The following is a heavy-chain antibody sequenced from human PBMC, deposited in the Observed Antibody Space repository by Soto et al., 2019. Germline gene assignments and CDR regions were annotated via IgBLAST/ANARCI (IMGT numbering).Heavy chain of an antibody. J-gene: IGHJ4*02. CDR3: AKLKWFGELIFDY. D-gene: IGHD3-10*01. CDR1: GFTFSSYA. V-gene: IGHV3-23*01. Sequence: PGGSLRLSCAASGFTFSSYAMSWVRQAPGKGLEWVSAISGSGGSTYYADSVKGRFAISRDNSKNTLYLQMNSLRAEDTAVYYCAKLKWFGELIFDYWGQGTLVTVSS. CDR2: ISGSGGST.